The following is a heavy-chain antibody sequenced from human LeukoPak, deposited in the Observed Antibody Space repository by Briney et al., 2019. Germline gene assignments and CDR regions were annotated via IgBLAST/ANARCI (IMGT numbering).Heavy chain of an antibody. Sequence: GESLKISCEGSGYSFTDYWIGWVRQMPGKGLEWMGIIYPDDSDTRYSPSFQGQVTISADKSISTAYLQWSSLKASDTAMYYCARPPVPGADDAFDIWGQGTLLTVSS. V-gene: IGHV5-51*01. CDR3: ARPPVPGADDAFDI. CDR1: GYSFTDYW. J-gene: IGHJ3*02. D-gene: IGHD2-2*01. CDR2: IYPDDSDT.